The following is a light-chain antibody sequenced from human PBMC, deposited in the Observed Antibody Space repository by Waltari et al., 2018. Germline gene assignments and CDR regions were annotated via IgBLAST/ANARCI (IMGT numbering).Light chain of an antibody. CDR1: QPITSW. Sequence: DIQMTQSPSTLSASVGDRVTITLRASQPITSWVAWYQQKPGQAPHPLIYDASRLEFGVPTRFSGSGSGTEFTLTISSLRPDDFATYYCQQYSSFWTFGQGTKVEIK. CDR3: QQYSSFWT. V-gene: IGKV1-5*01. J-gene: IGKJ1*01. CDR2: DAS.